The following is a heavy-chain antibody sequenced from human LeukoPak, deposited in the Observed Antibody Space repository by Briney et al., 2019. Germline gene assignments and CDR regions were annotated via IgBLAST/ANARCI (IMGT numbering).Heavy chain of an antibody. Sequence: GGSLRLSCAASGFTFSSFGMHWVRQAPGKGLEWVAVISYDGSNKYYADSVKGRFTISRDNSKNTLYLQMNSLRAEYTAVYHCAKDQPSVYSSCYFDYWCQGTLVTVSS. J-gene: IGHJ4*02. V-gene: IGHV3-30*18. CDR3: AKDQPSVYSSCYFDY. D-gene: IGHD6-6*01. CDR1: GFTFSSFG. CDR2: ISYDGSNK.